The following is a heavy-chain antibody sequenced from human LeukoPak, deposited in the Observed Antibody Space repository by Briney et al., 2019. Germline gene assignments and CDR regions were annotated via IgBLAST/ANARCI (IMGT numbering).Heavy chain of an antibody. J-gene: IGHJ3*02. Sequence: GGSLRLSCATSGFTFSDYWMAWVRQAPGKGLEWVGNIKQDGSETFYVDSVEGRFTISRDNAKNSLYLQMNSLRAEDTAVYYCARVYCSGGSCYENDAFDIWGQGTMVTVSS. D-gene: IGHD2-15*01. V-gene: IGHV3-7*02. CDR2: IKQDGSET. CDR1: GFTFSDYW. CDR3: ARVYCSGGSCYENDAFDI.